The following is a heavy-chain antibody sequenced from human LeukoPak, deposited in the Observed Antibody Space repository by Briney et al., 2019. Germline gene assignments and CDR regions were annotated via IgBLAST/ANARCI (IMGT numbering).Heavy chain of an antibody. CDR3: ARDYYDSSGYYKAFDI. D-gene: IGHD3-22*01. J-gene: IGHJ3*02. V-gene: IGHV3-7*01. CDR2: IKQYGRET. CDR1: GFTFNKYY. Sequence: PGGSLRLSCAASGFTFNKYYMSWVRQAPGKGLEWVANIKQYGRETSYVDSVKGRFTISRDNSKNTLYLQMNSLRAEDKAVYYCARDYYDSSGYYKAFDIWGQGTMVTVSS.